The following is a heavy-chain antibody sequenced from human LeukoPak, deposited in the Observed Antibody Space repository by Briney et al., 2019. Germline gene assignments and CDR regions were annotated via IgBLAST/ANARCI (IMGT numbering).Heavy chain of an antibody. Sequence: SVKVSCKASGGTFSSYAIIWVRQAPGQGLEWMGRIIPILGIANYAQKFQGRVTITADKSTSTAYMELSSLRSEDTAVYYCARDPIDPYYYDSSGSPDYWGQGTLVTVSS. V-gene: IGHV1-69*04. CDR1: GGTFSSYA. D-gene: IGHD3-22*01. J-gene: IGHJ4*02. CDR2: IIPILGIA. CDR3: ARDPIDPYYYDSSGSPDY.